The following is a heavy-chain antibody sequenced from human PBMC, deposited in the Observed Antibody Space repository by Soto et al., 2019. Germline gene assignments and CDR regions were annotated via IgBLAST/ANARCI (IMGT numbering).Heavy chain of an antibody. V-gene: IGHV3-33*01. D-gene: IGHD6-13*01. Sequence: GGSLRLSCAASGFTFSTYAMHWVRQAPGKGLEWVAVIWYDGSKKYYADSVKGRFTISRDNSKNTLDLQMNSLRAEDTAVYYCAGGPAVAKYGLDVWGQGTTVTVSS. CDR2: IWYDGSKK. J-gene: IGHJ6*02. CDR1: GFTFSTYA. CDR3: AGGPAVAKYGLDV.